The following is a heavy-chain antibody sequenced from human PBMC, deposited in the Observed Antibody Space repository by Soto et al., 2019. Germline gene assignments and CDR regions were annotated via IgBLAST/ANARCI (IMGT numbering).Heavy chain of an antibody. CDR2: ISSDGTDV. CDR1: GFTLSSYW. J-gene: IGHJ4*02. CDR3: ARDQTVPGPSTLES. Sequence: EVQLVESGGGLVQPGGSLRLSCAASGFTLSSYWMHWVRQAPGRELLWVSRISSDGTDVLHADSVKGRFTISRDNARNTVYLQTNSWRAEDTAVCFCARDQTVPGPSTLESWGQGTLVAVSA. V-gene: IGHV3-74*01. D-gene: IGHD6-19*01.